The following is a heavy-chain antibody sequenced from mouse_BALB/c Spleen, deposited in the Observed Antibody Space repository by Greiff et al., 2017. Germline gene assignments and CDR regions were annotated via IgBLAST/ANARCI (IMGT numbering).Heavy chain of an antibody. V-gene: IGHV5-4*02. D-gene: IGHD2-2*01. CDR2: ISDGGSYT. CDR3: ARKGYDGFAY. Sequence: EVQLVESGGGLVKPGGSLKLSCAASGFTFSDYYMYWVRQTPEKRLEWVATISDGGSYTYYPDSVKGRFTISRDNAKNNLYLQMSSLKSEDTAMYYCARKGYDGFAYWGQGTLVTVSA. J-gene: IGHJ3*01. CDR1: GFTFSDYY.